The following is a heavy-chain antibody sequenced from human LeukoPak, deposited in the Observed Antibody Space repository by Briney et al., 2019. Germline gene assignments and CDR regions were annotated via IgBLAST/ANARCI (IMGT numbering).Heavy chain of an antibody. J-gene: IGHJ3*02. V-gene: IGHV4-59*01. CDR3: ARSYYYDSSGDAFDI. D-gene: IGHD3-22*01. CDR1: GGSISSYY. Sequence: SETLSLTCTVSGGSISSYYWSWIRQPPGKGLEWIGYIYYSGSTNYNPSLKSRVTISVDTSKNQLSLKLSSVTAADTAVYYCARSYYYDSSGDAFDIWGQGTMVTVSS. CDR2: IYYSGST.